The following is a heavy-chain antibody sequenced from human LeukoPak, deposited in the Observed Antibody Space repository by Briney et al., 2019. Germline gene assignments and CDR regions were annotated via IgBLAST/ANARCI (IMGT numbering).Heavy chain of an antibody. J-gene: IGHJ4*02. CDR3: ARGGGDNGDYAFDC. V-gene: IGHV3-30-3*01. CDR2: ISYDGSNK. Sequence: GRSLGLSCAASGFTFSTYAMYWVRQAPGKGLEWVAVISYDGSNKYYADSVKGRFTISRDNSKNTLYLQMNSLRAEDTAVYYCARGGGDNGDYAFDCWGQGTLVAVSS. D-gene: IGHD4-17*01. CDR1: GFTFSTYA.